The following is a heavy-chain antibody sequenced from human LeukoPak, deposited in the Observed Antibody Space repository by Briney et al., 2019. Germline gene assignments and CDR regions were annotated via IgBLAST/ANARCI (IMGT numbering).Heavy chain of an antibody. CDR2: INPNSGGT. V-gene: IGHV1-2*06. CDR1: GYTFTGYY. Sequence: ASVKVSCKASGYTFTGYYMHWARQAPGQGLEWMGRINPNSGGTNYAQKFQGRVTMTRDTSISTAYMELSRLRSDDTAVYYCARDIAVAGTPTYYYYYMDVWGKGTTVTVSS. D-gene: IGHD6-19*01. CDR3: ARDIAVAGTPTYYYYYMDV. J-gene: IGHJ6*03.